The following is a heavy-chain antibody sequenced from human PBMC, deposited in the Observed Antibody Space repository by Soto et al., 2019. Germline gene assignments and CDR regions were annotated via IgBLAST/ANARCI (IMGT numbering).Heavy chain of an antibody. CDR2: TYYSGST. Sequence: TLCLTCTVSGGSISSGGYYWSWIRQHPGQGLARLGYTYYSGSTSYNPSLTSRVTISVDTSKNQFSLKLSSVPAADTAVDCCARYQGADRPVFWFYPCGQGSRLAVAS. CDR3: ARYQGADRPVFWFYP. V-gene: IGHV4-31*03. CDR1: GGSISSGGYY. J-gene: IGHJ5*01. D-gene: IGHD3-16*01.